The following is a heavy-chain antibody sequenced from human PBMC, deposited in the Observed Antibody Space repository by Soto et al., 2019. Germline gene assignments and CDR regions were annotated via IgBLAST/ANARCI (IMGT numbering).Heavy chain of an antibody. CDR2: IHSDGSTT. Sequence: EVQLVESGGGLVQPGGSLRLSCAASGFTFSNYWMHWVRQAPGKGLVWVSRIHSDGSTTNYADSVKGRFTISRDNAKDTLYLQMNSLTADDTAVYYCARILYYPGYYHGMDAWGQGTTVTVSS. J-gene: IGHJ6*02. CDR3: ARILYYPGYYHGMDA. D-gene: IGHD2-8*01. V-gene: IGHV3-74*01. CDR1: GFTFSNYW.